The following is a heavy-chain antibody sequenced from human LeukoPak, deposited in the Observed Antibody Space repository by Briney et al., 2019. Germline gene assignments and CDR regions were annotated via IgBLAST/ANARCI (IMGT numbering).Heavy chain of an antibody. CDR3: AKDLQRITLPDAFDI. J-gene: IGHJ3*02. CDR1: GFTFSAFA. Sequence: GGSLRLSCAASGFTFSAFAMSWVRQAPGKGLEWVSAVSGSGRSTFFADSLKGRFTISRDNSKNTLYLQMNSLRAEDTALYYCAKDLQRITLPDAFDIWGQGTMVTVSS. CDR2: VSGSGRST. V-gene: IGHV3-23*01. D-gene: IGHD3-10*01.